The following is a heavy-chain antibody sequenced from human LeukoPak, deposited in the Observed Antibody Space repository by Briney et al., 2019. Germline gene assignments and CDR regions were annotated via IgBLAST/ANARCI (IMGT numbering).Heavy chain of an antibody. J-gene: IGHJ6*02. Sequence: SETLSLTCAVYGGSFSGYYWSWIRQPPGKGLEWIGEINHSGSTNYSPSLKSRVTISVDTSKNQFSLKLSSVTAADTAVYYCARELPMTTVTYYGMDVWGQGTTVTVSS. CDR2: INHSGST. CDR1: GGSFSGYY. D-gene: IGHD4-17*01. V-gene: IGHV4-34*01. CDR3: ARELPMTTVTYYGMDV.